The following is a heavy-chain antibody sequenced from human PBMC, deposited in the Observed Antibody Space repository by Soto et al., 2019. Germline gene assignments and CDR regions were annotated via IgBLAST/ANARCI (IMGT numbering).Heavy chain of an antibody. V-gene: IGHV3-23*01. D-gene: IGHD3-10*01. CDR1: GFTFSSYA. J-gene: IGHJ3*02. CDR2: ISGSGGST. Sequence: EVQLLESGGGLVQPGGSLRLSCAASGFTFSSYAMSWVRQAPGKGLEWVSAISGSGGSTYYADSVKGRFTISRDNSKNTLYLHMNSLSAEDTAVYYCAKGAPYYYGSGSYYNVGAFDIWGQGTMVTVSS. CDR3: AKGAPYYYGSGSYYNVGAFDI.